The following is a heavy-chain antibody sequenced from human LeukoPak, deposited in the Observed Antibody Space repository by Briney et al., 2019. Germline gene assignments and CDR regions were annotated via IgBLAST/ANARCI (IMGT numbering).Heavy chain of an antibody. J-gene: IGHJ4*02. CDR2: IYDSGST. V-gene: IGHV4-28*06. CDR3: ARSYSGSTWFAEIDY. CDR1: GYSVISSNW. D-gene: IGHD3-10*01. Sequence: SETLSLTCAVSGYSVISSNWWGWIRQPPGKGLEWIGYIYDSGSTNYNPSLKSRVTMSVDTSKNQFSLKLSSVTALDTAVYYCARSYSGSTWFAEIDYWGQGTLVTVSS.